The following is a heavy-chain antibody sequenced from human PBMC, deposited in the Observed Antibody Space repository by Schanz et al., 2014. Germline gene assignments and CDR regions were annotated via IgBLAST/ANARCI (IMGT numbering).Heavy chain of an antibody. J-gene: IGHJ4*02. CDR3: VRHGNYEFWHGPTPQFEN. Sequence: QLHLQESGPGLAKPSETLSLICSVSGGSISTSSRYWGWIRQSPGKGLEWLGSLYYTGKTHYNPSLKSKVTISLDPPKNQFSLNLTSVTAADTAVYYCVRHGNYEFWHGPTPQFENWGQGTLVTVS. D-gene: IGHD3-3*01. CDR2: LYYTGKT. V-gene: IGHV4-39*01. CDR1: GGSISTSSRY.